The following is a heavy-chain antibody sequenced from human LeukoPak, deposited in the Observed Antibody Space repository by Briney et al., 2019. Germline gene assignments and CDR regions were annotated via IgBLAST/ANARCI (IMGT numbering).Heavy chain of an antibody. CDR2: ISGSGGST. Sequence: SGGSLRLSCAASGFTFSSYAMSWVRQAPGKGLEWVSAISGSGGSTYYADPVKGRFTISRDNSKNTLYLQMNSLRAEDTAVYYCARGPSGYHNTGGQGTLVTVSS. J-gene: IGHJ4*02. CDR1: GFTFSSYA. D-gene: IGHD5-12*01. V-gene: IGHV3-23*01. CDR3: ARGPSGYHNT.